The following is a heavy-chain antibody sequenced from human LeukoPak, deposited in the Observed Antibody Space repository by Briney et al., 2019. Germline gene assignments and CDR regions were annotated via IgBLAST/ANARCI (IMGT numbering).Heavy chain of an antibody. CDR3: ARSYSSSSPPLY. CDR1: GGSFSGYY. V-gene: IGHV4-34*01. D-gene: IGHD6-6*01. J-gene: IGHJ4*02. CDR2: INHSGST. Sequence: SETLSLTCAVHGGSFSGYYWSWIRPPPRKGLEWIGEINHSGSTNYNPSLKSRVTISVDESNNQFSLKLSSVTAADTAVYYCARSYSSSSPPLYWGQGTLVTVSS.